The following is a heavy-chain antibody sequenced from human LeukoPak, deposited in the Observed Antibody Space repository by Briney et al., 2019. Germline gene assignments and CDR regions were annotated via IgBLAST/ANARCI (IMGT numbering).Heavy chain of an antibody. J-gene: IGHJ4*02. Sequence: GGSLRLSCAASGFTVSSNYMSWVRQAPGKGLEWVSVIYGGVNTFYADSVQGRFTISRDNSKNTLYLQMNSLRAEDTAVYYCAKSPKTGFLFDYWGKGTLVTVSS. D-gene: IGHD1-1*01. V-gene: IGHV3-66*01. CDR2: IYGGVNT. CDR1: GFTVSSNY. CDR3: AKSPKTGFLFDY.